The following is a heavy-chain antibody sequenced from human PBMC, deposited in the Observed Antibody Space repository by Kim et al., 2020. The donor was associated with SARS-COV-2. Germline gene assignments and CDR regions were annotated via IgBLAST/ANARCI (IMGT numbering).Heavy chain of an antibody. J-gene: IGHJ5*02. CDR3: VSSPGP. CDR1: GFTFSDHW. V-gene: IGHV3-74*01. Sequence: GGSLRLSCAASGFTFSDHWMHWVRQAPGKGPVWVSCIRGDGSTTNYADSVKGRFTISRDNARNTLNLQMNSLRAEDTAVYYCVSSPGPWGQGTLVTVSS. CDR2: IRGDGSTT.